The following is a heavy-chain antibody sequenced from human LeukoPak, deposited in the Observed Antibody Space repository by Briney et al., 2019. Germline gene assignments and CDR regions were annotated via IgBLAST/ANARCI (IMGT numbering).Heavy chain of an antibody. D-gene: IGHD6-19*01. CDR2: FDPEDGET. J-gene: IGHJ4*02. V-gene: IGHV1-24*01. CDR3: ATRMIVRERGSGWYVIFDY. CDR1: GYTLTELS. Sequence: GASVKVSCKVSGYTLTELSMHWVRQAPGKGLEWMGGFDPEDGETIYAQKFQGRVTMTEDTSTDTAYMELSSLRSEDTAVYYCATRMIVRERGSGWYVIFDYWGQGTLVTVSS.